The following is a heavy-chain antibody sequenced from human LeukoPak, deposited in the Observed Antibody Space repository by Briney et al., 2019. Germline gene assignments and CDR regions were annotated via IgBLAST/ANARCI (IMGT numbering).Heavy chain of an antibody. CDR1: DDSISSGYY. D-gene: IGHD3-10*01. V-gene: IGHV4-38-2*01. J-gene: IGHJ2*01. CDR3: ARNSTSWSFDL. Sequence: SETLSLTCDVSDDSISSGYYWGWIRQPPGRGLEWIGTIYHSGSTYYNPSLKSRVTISADTSKNQFSLTLNSVTAADTAVYYCARNSTSWSFDLWGRGTLVTVSS. CDR2: IYHSGST.